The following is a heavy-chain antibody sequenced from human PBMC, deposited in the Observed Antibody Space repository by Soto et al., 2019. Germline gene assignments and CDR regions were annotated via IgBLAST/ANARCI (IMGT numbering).Heavy chain of an antibody. CDR3: AREEVVPAATYYYYGMDV. Sequence: QVQLVESGGGVVQPGRSLRLSCAASGFTFSRYAMHWVRQAPGKGLEWVAVISYDGSNKYYADSVKGRFTISRDNSKNTLYLQMNSLRAEDTAMYYCAREEVVPAATYYYYGMDVWGQGTTVTVSS. D-gene: IGHD2-2*01. CDR1: GFTFSRYA. J-gene: IGHJ6*02. V-gene: IGHV3-30-3*01. CDR2: ISYDGSNK.